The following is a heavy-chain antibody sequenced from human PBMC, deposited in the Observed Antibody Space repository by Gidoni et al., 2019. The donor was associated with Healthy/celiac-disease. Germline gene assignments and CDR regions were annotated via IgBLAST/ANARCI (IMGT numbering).Heavy chain of an antibody. J-gene: IGHJ5*02. D-gene: IGHD2-2*01. CDR3: TRDIVVVKGPNWFDP. CDR1: GFTFGDSA. Sequence: EVQLVESGGGLLQPGRSLSLSCTASGFTFGDSAVCWFRQDPGKGLEWLGLMRSKAYGGTTEYAASVKGRFTISRDDSKTIAYLQMNSLKTEDTAVYYCTRDIVVVKGPNWFDPWGQGTLVTVSS. CDR2: MRSKAYGGTT. V-gene: IGHV3-49*03.